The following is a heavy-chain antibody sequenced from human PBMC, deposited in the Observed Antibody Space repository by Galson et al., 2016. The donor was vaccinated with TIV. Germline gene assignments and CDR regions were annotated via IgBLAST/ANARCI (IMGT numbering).Heavy chain of an antibody. V-gene: IGHV1-3*01. CDR3: MREGSTVTMHHYFGMDV. Sequence: SVKVSCKASGYTFRDYALHWVRQAPGQRPEWLGWINAGNGNAKLSQRFQDRVTITRDRSASTAYLTLTRLRSEDTAVYFCMREGSTVTMHHYFGMDVWGQGTTVTVSS. J-gene: IGHJ6*02. CDR2: INAGNGNA. D-gene: IGHD4-17*01. CDR1: GYTFRDYA.